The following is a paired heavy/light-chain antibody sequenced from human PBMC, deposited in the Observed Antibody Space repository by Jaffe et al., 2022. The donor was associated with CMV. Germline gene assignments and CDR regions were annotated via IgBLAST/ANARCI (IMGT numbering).Heavy chain of an antibody. J-gene: IGHJ4*02. CDR3: ARGASGAPLEF. CDR1: GVTVNTNY. V-gene: IGHV3-53*01. CDR2: VFSVSST. D-gene: IGHD3-10*01. Sequence: EVQLVESGGGLIQPGGSLRLSCAASGVTVNTNYMTWVRQAPGKGLEWVSVVFSVSSTYYADSVKGRFTISRDNSKNTLYLQMNSLRAEDTAVYYCARGASGAPLEFWGQGTLVTVSS.
Light chain of an antibody. CDR1: QGISNY. V-gene: IGKV1-17*03. CDR2: AAS. J-gene: IGKJ4*01. CDR3: LQHKTYPLT. Sequence: DIQMTQSPSAMSASVGDRVTITCRASQGISNYLAWFQQKPGKVPKRLIYAASSLQSGVPSRFSGSGSGTEFTLTINSLQPEDFATYYCLQHKTYPLTFGGGTKVEIK.